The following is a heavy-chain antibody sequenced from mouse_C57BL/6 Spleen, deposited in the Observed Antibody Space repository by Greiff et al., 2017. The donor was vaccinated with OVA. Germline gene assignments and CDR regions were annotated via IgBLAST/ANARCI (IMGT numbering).Heavy chain of an antibody. CDR2: ISSGGSYT. CDR3: ERQYGNSCRDY. V-gene: IGHV5-6*01. J-gene: IGHJ4*01. Sequence: EVKLVESGGDLVKPGGSLKLSCAASGFTFSSYGMSWVRQTPDKRLEWVATISSGGSYTYYPDSVKGRFTISRDNAKNTLYLQMSSLKSEDTARYYVERQYGNSCRDYWGQGTSVTVSS. D-gene: IGHD2-1*01. CDR1: GFTFSSYG.